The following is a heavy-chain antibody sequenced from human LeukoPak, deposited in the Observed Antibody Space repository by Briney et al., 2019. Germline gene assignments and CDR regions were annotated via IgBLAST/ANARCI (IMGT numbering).Heavy chain of an antibody. V-gene: IGHV3-48*02. Sequence: GGSLRLSCAASGFTFSRYSMNWVRQAPGKGLEWVSYIRGSGGTTYYADSVKGRFTISRDNDKNSLYLQLNSLRDEDTAVYYCVRDPDALDYWGQGTLVTVSS. CDR3: VRDPDALDY. CDR2: IRGSGGTT. CDR1: GFTFSRYS. J-gene: IGHJ4*02.